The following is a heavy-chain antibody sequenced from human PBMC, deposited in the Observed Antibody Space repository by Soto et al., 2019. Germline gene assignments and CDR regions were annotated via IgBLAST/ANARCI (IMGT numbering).Heavy chain of an antibody. J-gene: IGHJ4*02. CDR2: IYYSGST. CDR3: ARDLIRPGYSYSDY. V-gene: IGHV4-31*03. Sequence: SETLSLTCTVSGGSISSGGYYWSWIRQHPGKGLEWIGYIYYSGSTYYNPSLKSRVTISVDTSKNQFSLKLSSVTAADTAVYYCARDLIRPGYSYSDYWGQGTLVTVSS. D-gene: IGHD5-18*01. CDR1: GGSISSGGYY.